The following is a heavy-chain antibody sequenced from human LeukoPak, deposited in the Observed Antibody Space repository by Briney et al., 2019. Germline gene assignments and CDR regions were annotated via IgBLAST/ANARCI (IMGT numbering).Heavy chain of an antibody. Sequence: SETLSLTCTVSGGSISSSSYYWGWIRQPPGKGLEWIGSIYYSGSTYYNPSLKSRVTISVDTSKNQFSLKLSSVTAADTAVYYCARRSSYYDSSGYSFSDYWGLGTLVTVSS. D-gene: IGHD3-22*01. V-gene: IGHV4-39*01. CDR3: ARRSSYYDSSGYSFSDY. CDR2: IYYSGST. CDR1: GGSISSSSYY. J-gene: IGHJ4*02.